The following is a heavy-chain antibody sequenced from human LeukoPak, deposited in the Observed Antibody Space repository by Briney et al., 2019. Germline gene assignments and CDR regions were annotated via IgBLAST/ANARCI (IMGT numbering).Heavy chain of an antibody. CDR3: ARVGDYYDSSGYRNHP. CDR1: GGSISSGDYY. V-gene: IGHV4-30-4*08. Sequence: SETLSLTCTVSGGSISSGDYYWSWIRQPPGKGLEWIGYIYYSGSTYYNPSLKSRVTISVDTSKNQFSLKLSSVTAADTAVYYCARVGDYYDSSGYRNHPWRQGTLVTVSS. D-gene: IGHD3-22*01. CDR2: IYYSGST. J-gene: IGHJ5*02.